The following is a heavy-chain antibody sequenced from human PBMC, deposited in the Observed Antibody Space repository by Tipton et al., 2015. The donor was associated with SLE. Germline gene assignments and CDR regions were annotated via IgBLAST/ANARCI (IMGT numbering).Heavy chain of an antibody. Sequence: TLSLTCTVSGDTITNHYWSWIRQPPGKGLELIGYISYSGYTDYNPSLKSRVAMSIDMSKNQFSLKLTSVTAADTAFYYCARGFSSGYSHWYFDLWGRGTLVTVSS. CDR3: ARGFSSGYSHWYFDL. D-gene: IGHD3-22*01. CDR1: GDTITNHY. CDR2: ISYSGYT. J-gene: IGHJ2*01. V-gene: IGHV4-59*11.